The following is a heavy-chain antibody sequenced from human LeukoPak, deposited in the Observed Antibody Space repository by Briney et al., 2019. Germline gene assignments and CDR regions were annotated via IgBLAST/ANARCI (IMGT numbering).Heavy chain of an antibody. J-gene: IGHJ4*02. Sequence: GGSLRLSCAASGFTFSDYYMSWVRQAPGKGLEWVSAISGSGGSTYYADSVKGRFTISRDNSKNTLYLQMNSLRAEDTAVYYCASHSGDYGPGYWGQGTLVTVSS. D-gene: IGHD4/OR15-4a*01. CDR2: ISGSGGST. CDR3: ASHSGDYGPGY. V-gene: IGHV3-23*01. CDR1: GFTFSDYY.